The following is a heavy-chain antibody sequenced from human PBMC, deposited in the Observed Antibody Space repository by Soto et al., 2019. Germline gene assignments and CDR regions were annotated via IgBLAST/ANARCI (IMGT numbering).Heavy chain of an antibody. D-gene: IGHD2-15*01. J-gene: IGHJ6*02. V-gene: IGHV1-2*04. CDR3: ARGGWVVVVAATSYGMDV. Sequence: QVQLVQSGAEVKKPGASVKVSCKASGYTFTGYYMHWVRQAPGQGLEWMGWINPNSGGTNYAQKFQGWVTMTRDTSISTAYMELSRRRSDDTAVYYCARGGWVVVVAATSYGMDVWGQGTTVTVSS. CDR1: GYTFTGYY. CDR2: INPNSGGT.